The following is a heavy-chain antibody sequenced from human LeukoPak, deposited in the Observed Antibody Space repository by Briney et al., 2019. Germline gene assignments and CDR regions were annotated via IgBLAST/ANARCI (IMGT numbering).Heavy chain of an antibody. CDR2: ISSSSSYI. V-gene: IGHV3-21*01. Sequence: GGSLRLSCAASGFTFSSYSMNWVRRAPGKGLEWVSSISSSSSYIYYADSVKGRFTISRDNAKNSLYLQMNSLRAEDTAVYYCARGADGVSSNSRGWFDPWGQGTLVTVSS. D-gene: IGHD2-15*01. CDR3: ARGADGVSSNSRGWFDP. CDR1: GFTFSSYS. J-gene: IGHJ5*02.